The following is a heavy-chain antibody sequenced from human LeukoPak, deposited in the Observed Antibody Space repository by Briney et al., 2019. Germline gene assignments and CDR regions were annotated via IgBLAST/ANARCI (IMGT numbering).Heavy chain of an antibody. CDR1: GFTFSRHW. J-gene: IGHJ4*02. Sequence: PGGSLRLSCAASGFTFSRHWMTWVRQAPGKGLEWVANIKEDGSYIYYVDSVRGRFTISRDNTKNSLFLQMNSLRADDTAVYFCARDSTWQLDYWGQGTLVTVSS. D-gene: IGHD5-12*01. CDR3: ARDSTWQLDY. CDR2: IKEDGSYI. V-gene: IGHV3-7*03.